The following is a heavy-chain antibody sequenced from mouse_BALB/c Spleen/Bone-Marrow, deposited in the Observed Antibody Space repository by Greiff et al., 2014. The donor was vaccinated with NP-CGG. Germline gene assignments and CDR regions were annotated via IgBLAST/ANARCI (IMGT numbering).Heavy chain of an antibody. Sequence: EVQRVESGGGLVQPGGSLKLSCAASGFDFSRYWMSWARQAPGKGLEWIGEINPDSSTINYTPSLKDKFIISRDNAKNTLYLQMSKVRSEDTALYYCSRLYYYGNFAYWGQGTLVTVSA. CDR3: SRLYYYGNFAY. D-gene: IGHD1-1*01. J-gene: IGHJ3*01. CDR1: GFDFSRYW. V-gene: IGHV4-1*02. CDR2: INPDSSTI.